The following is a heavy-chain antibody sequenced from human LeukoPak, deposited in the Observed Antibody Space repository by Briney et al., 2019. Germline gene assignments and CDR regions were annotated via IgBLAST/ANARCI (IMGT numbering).Heavy chain of an antibody. V-gene: IGHV4-39*01. J-gene: IGHJ4*02. Sequence: SETLSLTCTVSGGSISSDNSYWGWIRQPPGKGLEWIGTVYYSGITYYNPSLRSRVTISVDTSKNQFSLKLSSVTAADTAVYYCARRLVRGVIIIEFDCWGQGTLVTVSS. D-gene: IGHD3-10*01. CDR2: VYYSGIT. CDR1: GGSISSDNSY. CDR3: ARRLVRGVIIIEFDC.